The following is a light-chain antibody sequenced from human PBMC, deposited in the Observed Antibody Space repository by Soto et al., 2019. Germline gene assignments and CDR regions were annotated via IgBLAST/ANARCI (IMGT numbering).Light chain of an antibody. CDR1: QGIRND. V-gene: IGKV1-6*01. CDR2: AAS. CDR3: LQKYFYPFT. Sequence: AIPMTQSPSSLSASVGDRVTITCRASQGIRNDLGWYQQKPGKAPKLLIYAASSLQSGVPARFSGSGSGTDFTLTISSLQPEDFATYYCLQKYFYPFTFGPGTKVDIK. J-gene: IGKJ3*01.